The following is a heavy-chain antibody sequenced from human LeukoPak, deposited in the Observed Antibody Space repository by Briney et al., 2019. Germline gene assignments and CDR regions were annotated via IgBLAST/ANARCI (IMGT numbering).Heavy chain of an antibody. V-gene: IGHV3-30*18. J-gene: IGHJ2*01. Sequence: GRSLRLSCAASGFTFSSYGMHWVRQAPGKGLEWVAVISYDGSNKYYADSVKGRFTISRDNSKNTLYLQMNSLRAEDTAVYYCAKEHSGSYSWYFDLWGRGTLVTVSS. CDR2: ISYDGSNK. D-gene: IGHD1-26*01. CDR1: GFTFSSYG. CDR3: AKEHSGSYSWYFDL.